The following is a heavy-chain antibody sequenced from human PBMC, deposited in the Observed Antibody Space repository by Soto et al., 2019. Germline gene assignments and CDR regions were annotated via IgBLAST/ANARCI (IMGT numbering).Heavy chain of an antibody. Sequence: LSLTCTVSGGSISSGDYYWSWIRQPPGKGLEWIGYIYYSGSTYYNPSLKSRVTISVDTSKNQFSLKLSSVTAADTAVYYCARGPLPNYDFWSGYYPTGLGYYYYGMDVWGQGTTVTVSS. D-gene: IGHD3-3*01. CDR1: GGSISSGDYY. CDR2: IYYSGST. V-gene: IGHV4-30-4*01. J-gene: IGHJ6*02. CDR3: ARGPLPNYDFWSGYYPTGLGYYYYGMDV.